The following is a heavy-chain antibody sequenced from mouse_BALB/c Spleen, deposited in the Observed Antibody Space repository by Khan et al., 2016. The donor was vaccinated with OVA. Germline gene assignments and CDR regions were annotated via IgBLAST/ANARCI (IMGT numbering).Heavy chain of an antibody. CDR1: GFTFSSYS. V-gene: IGHV5-6*01. CDR3: ADQLTESIAY. J-gene: IGHJ3*01. Sequence: EVELVESGGDLVKTGGSLKLSCAASGFTFSSYSMSWVRQTPDKRLEWVASISSGGDYTYYPDSVKGRFTISRDNAKNTLYLQMSDLKSEDTAMYYCADQLTESIAYWGQGTLVTVSA. CDR2: ISSGGDYT. D-gene: IGHD4-1*01.